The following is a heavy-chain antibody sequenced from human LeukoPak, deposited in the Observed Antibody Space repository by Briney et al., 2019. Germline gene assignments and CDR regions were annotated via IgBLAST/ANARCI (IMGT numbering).Heavy chain of an antibody. J-gene: IGHJ5*02. Sequence: SETLSLTCAVHGGSFSGYYWSWIRQPPGKGLEWIGEINHSGSTHCNPSLKSRVTISVDTSKNQFSLKLSSVTAEDTAVYYCGRGHNWFDPWGQGTLVTVSS. V-gene: IGHV4-34*01. CDR2: INHSGST. CDR3: GRGHNWFDP. CDR1: GGSFSGYY.